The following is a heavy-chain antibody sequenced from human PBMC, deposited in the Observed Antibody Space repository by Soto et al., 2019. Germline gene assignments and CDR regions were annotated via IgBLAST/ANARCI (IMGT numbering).Heavy chain of an antibody. CDR1: GFTFSSYA. J-gene: IGHJ6*02. CDR3: AKDWGDYYYYGMDV. V-gene: IGHV3-23*01. Sequence: GGSLRLSCAASGFTFSSYAMSWVRQAPGKGLEWVSAISGSGGSTYYADSVKGRFTISRDNSKNTLYLQMNSLRAEDTAVYYCAKDWGDYYYYGMDVWGQGTTVTVS. CDR2: ISGSGGST. D-gene: IGHD3-16*01.